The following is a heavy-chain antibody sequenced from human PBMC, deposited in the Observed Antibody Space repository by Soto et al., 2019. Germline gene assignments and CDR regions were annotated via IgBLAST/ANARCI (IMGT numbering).Heavy chain of an antibody. CDR2: IIPIFGTA. Sequence: SVKVSCKASGGTFSSYAISWVRQAPGQGLEWMGGIIPIFGTANYAQKFQGRVTITADESTSTAYMELSSLRSEDTAVYYCARKTVVTQFRGMDVWGQGTTVTVSS. CDR1: GGTFSSYA. CDR3: ARKTVVTQFRGMDV. J-gene: IGHJ6*02. D-gene: IGHD2-15*01. V-gene: IGHV1-69*13.